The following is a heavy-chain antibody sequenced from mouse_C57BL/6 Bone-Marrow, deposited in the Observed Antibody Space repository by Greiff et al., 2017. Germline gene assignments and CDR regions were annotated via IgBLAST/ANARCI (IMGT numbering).Heavy chain of an antibody. CDR2: IDPEDGET. J-gene: IGHJ2*01. V-gene: IGHV14-2*01. CDR1: GFNIKDYY. D-gene: IGHD2-4*01. Sequence: EVQGVESGAELVKPGASVKLSCTASGFNIKDYYMHWVKQRTEQGLEWIGRIDPEDGETKYAPNFQGKATITADTSSHTAYRQLSRLTSEDTAVYYCARGGDDYDEGWGQGTTRTVSS. CDR3: ARGGDDYDEG.